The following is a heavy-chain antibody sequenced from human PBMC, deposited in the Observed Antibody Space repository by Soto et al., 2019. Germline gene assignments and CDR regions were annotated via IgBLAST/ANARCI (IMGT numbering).Heavy chain of an antibody. J-gene: IGHJ6*02. Sequence: ASVKVSCKTSRYIFTGYYMHWVRQAPGQGLEWMGWINPNSGDTNYAQGFKGRVSMTSDTSINTAYLELSRLRPGDTAVFFCARSHSAYHYHAMDAWGQGTTVTVSS. CDR2: INPNSGDT. CDR3: ARSHSAYHYHAMDA. CDR1: RYIFTGYY. V-gene: IGHV1-2*02.